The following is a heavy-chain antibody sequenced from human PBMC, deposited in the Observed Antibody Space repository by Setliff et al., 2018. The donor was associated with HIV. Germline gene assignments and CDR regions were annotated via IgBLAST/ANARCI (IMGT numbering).Heavy chain of an antibody. Sequence: KVSCKASGYTFPSSDINWVRQATGQGLEWMGWMNPNSGKTGYAQKFQGRVTMTRDTSIRTAYMELSSLRSEDTAVYYCARGAWYTSGWYSSRYLDVWGKGTTVTVSS. CDR1: GYTFPSSD. V-gene: IGHV1-8*02. CDR2: MNPNSGKT. D-gene: IGHD6-19*01. J-gene: IGHJ6*03. CDR3: ARGAWYTSGWYSSRYLDV.